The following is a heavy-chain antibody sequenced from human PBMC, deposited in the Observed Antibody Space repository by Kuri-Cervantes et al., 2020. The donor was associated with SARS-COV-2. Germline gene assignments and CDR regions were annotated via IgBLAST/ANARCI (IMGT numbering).Heavy chain of an antibody. CDR1: GFTFSSYW. Sequence: GGSLRLSCEASGFTFSSYWMSWVRQAPGKGLEWVAKIKQDGSEKYYVDSVKGRFNISRDNAKNSLYLQMNSLRAEDTAVYYCARDLGPYARSYSSGWYVVWSFDLWGRGTLVTVSS. D-gene: IGHD6-19*01. V-gene: IGHV3-7*03. CDR3: ARDLGPYARSYSSGWYVVWSFDL. CDR2: IKQDGSEK. J-gene: IGHJ2*01.